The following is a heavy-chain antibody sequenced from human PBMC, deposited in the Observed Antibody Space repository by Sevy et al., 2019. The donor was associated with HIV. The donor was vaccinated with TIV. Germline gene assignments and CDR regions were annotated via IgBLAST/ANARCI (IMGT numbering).Heavy chain of an antibody. D-gene: IGHD6-13*01. CDR2: INLNSGGT. Sequence: ASVKVSCKASGYTFTGHYLHWVRQAPGQGLEWMGWINLNSGGTNYAQKFQGWVTMTRDTSISTAYMELSSLRSDGTAVYYCAKDGSHLAASGTQMDVWGQGTTVTVSS. CDR3: AKDGSHLAASGTQMDV. J-gene: IGHJ6*02. CDR1: GYTFTGHY. V-gene: IGHV1-2*04.